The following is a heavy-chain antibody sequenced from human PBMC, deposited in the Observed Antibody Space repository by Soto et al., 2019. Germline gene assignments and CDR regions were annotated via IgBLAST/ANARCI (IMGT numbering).Heavy chain of an antibody. CDR3: ARGEGYCSGGSCSSSWFDP. D-gene: IGHD2-15*01. J-gene: IGHJ5*02. CDR2: MNPNSGNT. Sequence: QVQLVQSGAEVKKPGASVKVSCKASGYTFTSYDINWVRQATGQGLEWMGWMNPNSGNTGYAQKFQGRVTMTRNTSISTANMELSSLRSEDTAVYYCARGEGYCSGGSCSSSWFDPWGQGTLVTVSS. V-gene: IGHV1-8*01. CDR1: GYTFTSYD.